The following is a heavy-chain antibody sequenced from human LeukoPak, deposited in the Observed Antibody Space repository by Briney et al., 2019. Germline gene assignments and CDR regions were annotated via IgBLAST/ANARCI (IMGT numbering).Heavy chain of an antibody. V-gene: IGHV4-39*07. CDR3: ARVNYYDSSGYKIPLFDY. D-gene: IGHD3-22*01. Sequence: SETLSLTCTVSGGSVSSSIYYWGWIRQPPGKGLEWIGSIYYSGSTSYNPSLKSRVTISVDTSKNQFSLKLSSVTAADTAVYYCARVNYYDSSGYKIPLFDYWGQGTLVTVSS. J-gene: IGHJ4*02. CDR1: GGSVSSSIYY. CDR2: IYYSGST.